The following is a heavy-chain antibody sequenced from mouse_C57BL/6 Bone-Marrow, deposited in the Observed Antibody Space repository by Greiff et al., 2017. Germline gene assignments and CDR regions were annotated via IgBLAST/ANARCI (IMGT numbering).Heavy chain of an antibody. D-gene: IGHD2-5*01. V-gene: IGHV1-55*01. Sequence: VQLQQPGAELVKPGASVKMSCKASGYTFTSYWITWVKQRPGQGLEWIGDIYPGSGSTNYTEKFKSKATLTVDTSSSTAYMQLSSLTSADSAGYYCARPYYSNYWYFDVWGTGTTVTVSS. J-gene: IGHJ1*03. CDR1: GYTFTSYW. CDR3: ARPYYSNYWYFDV. CDR2: IYPGSGST.